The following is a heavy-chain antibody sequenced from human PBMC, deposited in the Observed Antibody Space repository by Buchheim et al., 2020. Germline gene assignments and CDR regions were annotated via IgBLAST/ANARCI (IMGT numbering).Heavy chain of an antibody. J-gene: IGHJ6*02. Sequence: QVQLQESGPGLVKPSQTLSLTCTVSGGSISSANYYWSWIRQPPGKGLEWIGYIYYSGSTNYNPSLKSRVTISVDTSKNQFSLKPSSVTAADTAVYYCVRDHTVNIFSYNGLDVWGQGTT. V-gene: IGHV4-30-4*01. CDR1: GGSISSANYY. D-gene: IGHD4-17*01. CDR3: VRDHTVNIFSYNGLDV. CDR2: IYYSGST.